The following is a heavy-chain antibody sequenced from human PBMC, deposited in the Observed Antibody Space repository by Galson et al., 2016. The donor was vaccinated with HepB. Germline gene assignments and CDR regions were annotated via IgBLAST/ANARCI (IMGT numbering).Heavy chain of an antibody. CDR1: GFTFNTFG. V-gene: IGHV3-33*01. CDR3: ARGRSCSGGNCYFVGIDY. Sequence: SLRLSCAASGFTFNTFGMHWVRQAPGKGLEWVTVIWYDGTNEYYADSVKGRFTISRDNSKNTLYLQMNSLSAEDTAVYYCARGRSCSGGNCYFVGIDYWGQGTLVTVSS. J-gene: IGHJ4*02. CDR2: IWYDGTNE. D-gene: IGHD2-15*01.